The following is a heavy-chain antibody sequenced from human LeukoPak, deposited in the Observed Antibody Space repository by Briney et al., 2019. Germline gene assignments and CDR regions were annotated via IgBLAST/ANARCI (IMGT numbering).Heavy chain of an antibody. Sequence: SETLSLTCTVSGGSISSYYWSWIRQPPGKGLEWIGYIYYSGSTNYNPSLKSRVTISVDTSKNQFSLKLSSVTAADTAVYYCARVGRWRYGSGSLSFDPWGQGTLVTVSS. CDR1: GGSISSYY. CDR3: ARVGRWRYGSGSLSFDP. CDR2: IYYSGST. J-gene: IGHJ5*02. V-gene: IGHV4-59*01. D-gene: IGHD3-10*01.